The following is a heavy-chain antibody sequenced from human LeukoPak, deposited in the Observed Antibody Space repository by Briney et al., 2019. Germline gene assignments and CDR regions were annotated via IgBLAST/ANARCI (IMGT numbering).Heavy chain of an antibody. CDR1: GFTFSSYG. CDR3: AKVRRVVPAPFDY. D-gene: IGHD2-2*01. Sequence: GGSLRLSCAASGFTFSSYGMSWVRQAPGKGLEWVPAISGSGGSTYYADSVKGRFTISRDNSKNTLYLQMNSLRAEDTAVYYCAKVRRVVPAPFDYWGQGTLVTVSS. V-gene: IGHV3-23*01. J-gene: IGHJ4*02. CDR2: ISGSGGST.